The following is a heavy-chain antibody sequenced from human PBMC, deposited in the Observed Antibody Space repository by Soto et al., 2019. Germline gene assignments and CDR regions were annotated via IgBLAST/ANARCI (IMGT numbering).Heavy chain of an antibody. J-gene: IGHJ4*02. D-gene: IGHD3-10*01. CDR3: AIEVRRRNQFAH. CDR1: GYTXTELS. V-gene: IGHV1-24*01. Sequence: SXKVSFKVSGYTXTELSIHLVRQAPGEGLEWRGGFDLENGETIYAQRFQGRVTMTEESYADTPYMELRSLRSEDNAVYYCAIEVRRRNQFAHWGQGTMGTVSS. CDR2: FDLENGET.